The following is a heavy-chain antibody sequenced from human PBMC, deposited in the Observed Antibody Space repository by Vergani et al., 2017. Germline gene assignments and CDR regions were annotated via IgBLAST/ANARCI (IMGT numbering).Heavy chain of an antibody. Sequence: QLQLQESGPGLVKPSETLSLTCPVSGGSISSSSYYWGWIRQPPGKGLEWIGSIYYSGSTYYNPSLKSRVTISVDTSKNQFSLKLSSVTAADTAVYYCATYSSSWYSAFDIWGQGTMVTVSS. CDR1: GGSISSSSYY. CDR2: IYYSGST. V-gene: IGHV4-39*01. CDR3: ATYSSSWYSAFDI. D-gene: IGHD6-13*01. J-gene: IGHJ3*02.